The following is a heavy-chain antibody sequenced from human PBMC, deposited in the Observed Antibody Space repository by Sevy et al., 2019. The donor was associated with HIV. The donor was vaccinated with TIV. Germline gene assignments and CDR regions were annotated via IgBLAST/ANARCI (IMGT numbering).Heavy chain of an antibody. CDR1: GYTFTSYY. J-gene: IGHJ6*02. CDR3: ARDLRPGAAAGSPRGNKYGMDV. Sequence: ASVKVSCKASGYTFTSYYMHWVRQAPGQGLEWMGIINPSGGSTSYAQKFQGRVTMTRDTSTSTVNMELSSLRSEDTAVYYCARDLRPGAAAGSPRGNKYGMDVWGQGTTVTVSS. V-gene: IGHV1-46*01. D-gene: IGHD6-13*01. CDR2: INPSGGST.